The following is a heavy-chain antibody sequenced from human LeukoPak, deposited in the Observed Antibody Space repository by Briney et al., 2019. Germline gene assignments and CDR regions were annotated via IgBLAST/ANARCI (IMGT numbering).Heavy chain of an antibody. CDR1: GFTFSRYS. V-gene: IGHV3-21*04. D-gene: IGHD3-16*02. J-gene: IGHJ6*03. CDR2: ISDSGNLI. Sequence: PGGSLRLSCAASGFTFSRYSMNWVRQAPGKGLEWVSSISDSGNLIHYADSVRGRFTISRDNAKNSLYLQMNSLRAEDTAVYYCARASHYDYVWGSYLNYYYYMDVWGKGTTVTVSS. CDR3: ARASHYDYVWGSYLNYYYYMDV.